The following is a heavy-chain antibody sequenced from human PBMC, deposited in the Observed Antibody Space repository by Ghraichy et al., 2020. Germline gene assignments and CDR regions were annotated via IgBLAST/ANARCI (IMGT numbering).Heavy chain of an antibody. D-gene: IGHD2-8*01. CDR3: ARDSMMFARESSMDL. J-gene: IGHJ6*02. V-gene: IGHV3-48*02. CDR1: TLDVRTSD. Sequence: GGSLRLSCTNTTLDVRTSDMQSLRQTPGEGLEWISYINRRSDALYYAHSVKGRFIISRDNAKSSLFLQLNSLREEDTAVYFCARDSMMFARESSMDLWGQGITVTVSS. CDR2: INRRSDAL.